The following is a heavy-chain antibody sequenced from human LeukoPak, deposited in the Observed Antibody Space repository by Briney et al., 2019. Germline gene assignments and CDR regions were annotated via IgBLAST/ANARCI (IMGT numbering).Heavy chain of an antibody. Sequence: PSETLSLTCSVSGGSISKSDSYWGWIRQPPGKGLEWIGSLYYSGSTHYNPSLESRVTISVDTSKNQFSLILSSVTATDTAVYYCARHNFGRTYFYDRSGFPLGFDPWGQGTLVTVSS. D-gene: IGHD3-22*01. CDR1: GGSISKSDSY. V-gene: IGHV4-39*01. CDR2: LYYSGST. CDR3: ARHNFGRTYFYDRSGFPLGFDP. J-gene: IGHJ5*02.